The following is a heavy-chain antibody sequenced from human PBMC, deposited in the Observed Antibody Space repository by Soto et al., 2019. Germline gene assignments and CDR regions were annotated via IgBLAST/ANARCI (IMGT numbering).Heavy chain of an antibody. CDR1: GGTFSSYA. J-gene: IGHJ4*02. Sequence: GASVKVSCKASGGTFSSYAISWVRQAPGQGLEWMGGIIPIFGTANYAQKFQGRVTITADESTSTAYMELSSLRSEDTAVYYCAREAPGQYYFDYWGQGTLVTVSS. V-gene: IGHV1-69*13. CDR3: AREAPGQYYFDY. D-gene: IGHD4-4*01. CDR2: IIPIFGTA.